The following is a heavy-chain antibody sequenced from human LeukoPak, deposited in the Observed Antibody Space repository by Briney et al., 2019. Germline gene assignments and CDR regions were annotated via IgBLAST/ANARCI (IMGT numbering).Heavy chain of an antibody. Sequence: GGSLRLSCAVSGFTFSSYAMHWVRQAPGKGLEWVAVISYDGSNKYCADSVKGRFTISRDNSKNTLYLQMNSLRAEDTAVYYCAREPYYYYYYGMDVWGQGTTVTVSS. J-gene: IGHJ6*02. CDR1: GFTFSSYA. V-gene: IGHV3-30-3*01. CDR3: AREPYYYYYYGMDV. CDR2: ISYDGSNK.